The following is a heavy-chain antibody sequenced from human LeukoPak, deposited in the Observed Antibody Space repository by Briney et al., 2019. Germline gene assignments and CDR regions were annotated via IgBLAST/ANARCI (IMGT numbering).Heavy chain of an antibody. CDR1: GFTFSSYW. V-gene: IGHV3-7*01. CDR3: ARESLEAFDI. D-gene: IGHD5-24*01. CDR2: IKEDGSEK. J-gene: IGHJ3*02. Sequence: GGSLRLSCAASGFTFSSYWMSWVRQAPGKGLEWVANIKEDGSEKYYVDSVKGRFTISRDNSKNTLYLQMNSLRAEDTAFYYCARESLEAFDIWGQGTMVTVSS.